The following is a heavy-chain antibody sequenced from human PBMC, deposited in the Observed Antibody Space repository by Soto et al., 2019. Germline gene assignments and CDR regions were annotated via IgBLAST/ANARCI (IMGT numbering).Heavy chain of an antibody. J-gene: IGHJ6*03. CDR1: GGSFSGYY. CDR3: ASPGPKRTVRAKQAGYYYYYMDV. V-gene: IGHV4-34*01. Sequence: PSETLSLTCAVYGGSFSGYYWSWIRQPPGKGLEWIGEINHSGSTNYNPSLKSRVTISVDTSKNQLSLKLSSVTAADTAVYYCASPGPKRTVRAKQAGYYYYYMDVWGKGTTVTVSS. D-gene: IGHD3-10*01. CDR2: INHSGST.